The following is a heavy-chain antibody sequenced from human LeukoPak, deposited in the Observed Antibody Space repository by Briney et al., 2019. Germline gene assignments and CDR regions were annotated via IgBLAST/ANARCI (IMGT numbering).Heavy chain of an antibody. CDR2: INQDGSAR. V-gene: IGHV3-7*01. CDR3: ARWEIRETAHQLDY. CDR1: GFSLSSHW. Sequence: PGGSLRLSCAASGFSLSSHWMTWVRQAPGKGLDWVANINQDGSARYYADSVKGRFTISRDNAKNSMDLQMNSLRAEDTAVYYCARWEIRETAHQLDYWGQGTLVTVSS. J-gene: IGHJ4*02. D-gene: IGHD1-1*01.